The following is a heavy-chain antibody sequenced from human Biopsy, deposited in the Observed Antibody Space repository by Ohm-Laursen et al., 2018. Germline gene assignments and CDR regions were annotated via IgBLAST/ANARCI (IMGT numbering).Heavy chain of an antibody. CDR1: GYSIIPSGPEN. CDR3: ARGMRTTGWPYFDY. J-gene: IGHJ4*02. Sequence: SQTLSLTCTLSGYSIIPSGPENWSWIRQPPGQGLQYIGFIYSGGNTNYNPSLRSRVTMSVDTYKNQFSLRLNSVTAADTAVYYCARGMRTTGWPYFDYWGQGILVTVSS. D-gene: IGHD2/OR15-2a*01. V-gene: IGHV4-61*01. CDR2: IYSGGNT.